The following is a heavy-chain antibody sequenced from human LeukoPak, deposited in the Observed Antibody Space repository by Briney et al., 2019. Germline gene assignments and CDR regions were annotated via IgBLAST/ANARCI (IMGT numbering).Heavy chain of an antibody. CDR1: GFTFSSYG. D-gene: IGHD3-22*01. CDR2: ISYDGSNK. CDR3: AKTTYYYDSSGYSNWFDP. Sequence: PGRSLRLSCAASGFTFSSYGTHWVRQAPGKGLEWVAVISYDGSNKYYADSVKGRFTISRDNSKNTLYLQMNSLRAEDTAVYYCAKTTYYYDSSGYSNWFDPWGQGTLVTVSS. V-gene: IGHV3-30*18. J-gene: IGHJ5*02.